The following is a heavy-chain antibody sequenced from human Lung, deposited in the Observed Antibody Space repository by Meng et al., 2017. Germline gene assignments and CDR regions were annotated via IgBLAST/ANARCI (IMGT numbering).Heavy chain of an antibody. V-gene: IGHV4-30-4*01. CDR3: ARGQKGYFDL. CDR2: IYNSGST. J-gene: IGHJ2*01. CDR1: CGSISSSNYY. Sequence: QVQPQEPVPGPVKPLQTRSPTCTVSCGSISSSNYYWSWIRQPPGKGLEWSGHIYNSGSTYYNPSLKSRIIISVDTSKNQFSLKLSSVTAADTAVYYCARGQKGYFDLWGRGTLVTVSS.